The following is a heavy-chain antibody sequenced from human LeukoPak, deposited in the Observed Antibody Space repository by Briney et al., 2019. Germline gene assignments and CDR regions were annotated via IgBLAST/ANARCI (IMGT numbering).Heavy chain of an antibody. CDR3: VSPRGFSYGYSDY. V-gene: IGHV4-39*01. Sequence: SETLSLTCTVSGGSISSSSAYWGWIRQPPGKGLEWIGSVYYSKNTYYNPSLKSRVTISADTSKNQFSLTLGSVSATDTAVYYCVSPRGFSYGYSDYWGQGTLVTVSS. D-gene: IGHD5-18*01. J-gene: IGHJ4*02. CDR2: VYYSKNT. CDR1: GGSISSSSAY.